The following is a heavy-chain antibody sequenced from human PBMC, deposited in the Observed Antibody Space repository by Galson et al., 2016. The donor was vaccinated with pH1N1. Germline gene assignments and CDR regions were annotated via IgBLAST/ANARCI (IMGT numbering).Heavy chain of an antibody. CDR1: GFTFSDYW. D-gene: IGHD4-17*01. V-gene: IGHV3-7*01. CDR3: AKDRAANYGDYWDY. J-gene: IGHJ4*02. CDR2: INEDGSVK. Sequence: SLRLSCAVSGFTFSDYWMNWVRQAPGKGLEWMANINEDGSVKNYADSVKGRFTISRDSSKNMLYLQMNSLRTEDTAVYYCAKDRAANYGDYWDYWGQGTLVTVSS.